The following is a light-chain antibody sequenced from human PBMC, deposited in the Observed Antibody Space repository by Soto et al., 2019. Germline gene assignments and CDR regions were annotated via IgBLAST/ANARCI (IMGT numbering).Light chain of an antibody. J-gene: IGKJ5*01. CDR1: NSVSSK. CDR2: DAS. Sequence: EIVMTQSPATLSVSXGERATLSCRDSNSVSSKLASYHEKPGHAXSLIIXDASTRATGIQARLSGSGSGKEFTLNISSLQSEDFAVYYCKQYNNWPPITFGQGTRLEIK. V-gene: IGKV3-15*01. CDR3: KQYNNWPPIT.